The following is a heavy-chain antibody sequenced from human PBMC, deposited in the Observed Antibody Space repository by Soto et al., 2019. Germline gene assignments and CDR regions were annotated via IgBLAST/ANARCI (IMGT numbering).Heavy chain of an antibody. V-gene: IGHV4-30-2*01. J-gene: IGHJ3*02. CDR1: GRSTRSGVHS. Sequence: SDTLSLTLPLLGRSTRSGVHSWSWKRQPPGKGLEWIGYIYHSGSTYYNPSLKSRVTISVYRSKNQFSLKLSSVTAADTAVYYCARALYDSSGYLDAFDIWGQGTMVT. CDR3: ARALYDSSGYLDAFDI. CDR2: IYHSGST. D-gene: IGHD3-22*01.